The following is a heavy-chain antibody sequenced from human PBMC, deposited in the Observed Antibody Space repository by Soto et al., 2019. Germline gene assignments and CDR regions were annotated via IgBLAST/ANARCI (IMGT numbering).Heavy chain of an antibody. CDR2: IWYDGNNK. V-gene: IGHV3-33*01. J-gene: IGHJ6*02. CDR1: GFTFNNYH. CDR3: ARDPTRGYSDGYYYYGMDV. D-gene: IGHD5-18*01. Sequence: QVQLVESGGGVVQPGRSLRLSCAASGFTFNNYHMHWVRQAPGKGLEWVAVIWYDGNNKYYAESVKGRFTISRDNPKNXVNXQMNSLRAEDTAVYYCARDPTRGYSDGYYYYGMDVWGHGTTVTVSS.